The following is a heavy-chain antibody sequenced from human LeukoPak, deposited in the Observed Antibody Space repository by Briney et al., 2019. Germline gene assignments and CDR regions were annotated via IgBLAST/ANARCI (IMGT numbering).Heavy chain of an antibody. J-gene: IGHJ4*02. CDR1: GFTFSSYW. Sequence: GGSLRLSCAASGFTFSSYWMSWVRQAPGKGLEWVANINQDGSGEYYVDSVKGRLTISRDNAKNSVSLQMNSLRAEDTAMYYCARKVGKYSGWYNYWGQGTLVTVSS. CDR2: INQDGSGE. D-gene: IGHD6-19*01. V-gene: IGHV3-7*01. CDR3: ARKVGKYSGWYNY.